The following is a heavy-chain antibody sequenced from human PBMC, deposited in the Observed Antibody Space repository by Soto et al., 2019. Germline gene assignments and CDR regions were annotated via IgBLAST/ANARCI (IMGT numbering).Heavy chain of an antibody. V-gene: IGHV4-59*02. CDR2: MHYTGFS. D-gene: IGHD6-13*01. CDR3: VTSYGNAWYSY. CDR1: GDSVTSHY. J-gene: IGHJ4*02. Sequence: SETLSLTCSFSGDSVTSHYLTWIRQSPEKGLEWIGYMHYTGFSHYNPSLKSRLTISVDRSKNQFTLQLTSVTVEDTAVYYCVTSYGNAWYSYWCQGNQLTVSS.